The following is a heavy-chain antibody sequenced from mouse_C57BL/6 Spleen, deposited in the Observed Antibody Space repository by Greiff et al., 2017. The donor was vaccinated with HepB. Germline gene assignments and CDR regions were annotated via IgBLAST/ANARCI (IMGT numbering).Heavy chain of an antibody. V-gene: IGHV3-6*01. CDR3: ARDGYYSNYVFAY. CDR1: GYSITSGYY. J-gene: IGHJ3*01. CDR2: ISYDGSN. Sequence: EVKLMESGPGLVKPSQSLSLTCSVTGYSITSGYYWNWIRQFPGNKLEWMGYISYDGSNNYNPSLKNRISITRDTSKNQFFLKLNSVTTEDTATYYCARDGYYSNYVFAYWGQGTLVTVSA. D-gene: IGHD2-5*01.